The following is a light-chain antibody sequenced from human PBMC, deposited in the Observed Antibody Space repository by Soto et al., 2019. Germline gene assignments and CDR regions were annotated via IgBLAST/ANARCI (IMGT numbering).Light chain of an antibody. CDR2: GTS. J-gene: IGKJ2*01. CDR3: QQYGRSPYT. CDR1: QSVSSSY. V-gene: IGKV3-20*01. Sequence: EIVLTQSPGTLSLSPGERATLSCRASQSVSSSYLAWYQQKPGQAPRLLIHGTSSRATGIPDRFSGSGSGTDFTLTISRLEPEDFAVYYCQQYGRSPYTFGQGTNLEIK.